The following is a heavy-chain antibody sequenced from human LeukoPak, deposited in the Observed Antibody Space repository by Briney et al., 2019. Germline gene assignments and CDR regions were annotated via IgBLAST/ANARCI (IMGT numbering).Heavy chain of an antibody. CDR3: ARDRGYYDSSGYYYGDY. J-gene: IGHJ4*02. CDR1: GFTFSSYA. Sequence: PGGSLRLSCAASGFTFSSYAMHWVRQAPGKGLEWVAVISYDGNNKYYADSVKGRFTISRDNSKNTLYLQMNSLRAEDTAVYYCARDRGYYDSSGYYYGDYGGQGPLVTVS. CDR2: ISYDGNNK. V-gene: IGHV3-30-3*01. D-gene: IGHD3-22*01.